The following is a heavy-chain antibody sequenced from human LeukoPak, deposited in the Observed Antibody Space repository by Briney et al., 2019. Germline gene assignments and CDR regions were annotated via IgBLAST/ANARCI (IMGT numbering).Heavy chain of an antibody. CDR2: IRSKTNNYAT. Sequence: GGSLRLSGAAPGFTFSGPAMHGVRQASGKGLEGFAGIRSKTNNYATAYAASVKGRFTISRDDSKNTAYLQMNSLKTEDTAMYYCTRRYTSGWYSAFDIWGQGTMVTVSS. J-gene: IGHJ3*02. D-gene: IGHD6-19*01. CDR1: GFTFSGPA. CDR3: TRRYTSGWYSAFDI. V-gene: IGHV3-73*01.